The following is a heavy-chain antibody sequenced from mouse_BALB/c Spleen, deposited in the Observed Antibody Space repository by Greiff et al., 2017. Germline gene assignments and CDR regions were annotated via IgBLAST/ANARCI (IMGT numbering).Heavy chain of an antibody. J-gene: IGHJ4*01. Sequence: QVQLQQSGPELVKPGASVKISCKASGYAFSSSWMNWVKQRPGQGLEWIGRIYPGDGDTNYNGKFKGKATLTADKSSSTAYMQLSSLTSVDSAVYFCARPTPITGGAMDYWGQGTSVTVSS. CDR3: ARPTPITGGAMDY. V-gene: IGHV1-82*01. CDR1: GYAFSSSW. CDR2: IYPGDGDT. D-gene: IGHD1-1*01.